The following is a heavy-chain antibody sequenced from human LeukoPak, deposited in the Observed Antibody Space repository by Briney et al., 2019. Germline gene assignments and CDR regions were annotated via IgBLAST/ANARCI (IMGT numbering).Heavy chain of an antibody. Sequence: GGSLRLSCAASGFTFSSYSMNWVRQAPGKGLEWVSYISSSSSIHYADSVKGRFTISRDDAKNSLYLQMNSLRAKDTAVYYCARDLGPVHSGYWGQGTLVTVSS. CDR2: ISSSSSI. V-gene: IGHV3-48*01. D-gene: IGHD3-10*01. CDR1: GFTFSSYS. CDR3: ARDLGPVHSGY. J-gene: IGHJ4*02.